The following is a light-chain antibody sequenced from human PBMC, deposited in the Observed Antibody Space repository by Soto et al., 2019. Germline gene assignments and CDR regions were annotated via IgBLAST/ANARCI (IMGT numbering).Light chain of an antibody. CDR3: LHTYTSPRT. CDR2: GES. Sequence: DIQMTQSPSSLSASVGDTVTITCRASHNIGNYLHWYQQKPGQAPKPLISGESTLISGVPSRFTGSGSGPDFTLTISSLQPEDFATYYCLHTYTSPRTIGQGTKVDI. CDR1: HNIGNY. V-gene: IGKV1-39*01. J-gene: IGKJ1*01.